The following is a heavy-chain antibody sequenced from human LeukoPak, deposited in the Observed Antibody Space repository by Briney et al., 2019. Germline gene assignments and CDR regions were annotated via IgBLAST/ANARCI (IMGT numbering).Heavy chain of an antibody. V-gene: IGHV3-23*01. CDR2: ISGSGGST. D-gene: IGHD1-1*01. J-gene: IGHJ6*03. CDR3: AKGMGTYYYYMDV. CDR1: GFTFNSYA. Sequence: GGSLRLSCAASGFTFNSYAMNWVRQAPGKGLEWVSGISGSGGSTYYADSVKGRFTISRDNSKNTLYLQMNSLRAEDTAVYYCAKGMGTYYYYMDVWGKGTTVTVSS.